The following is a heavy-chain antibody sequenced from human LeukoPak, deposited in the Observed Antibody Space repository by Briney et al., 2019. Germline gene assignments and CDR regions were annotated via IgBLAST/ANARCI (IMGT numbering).Heavy chain of an antibody. D-gene: IGHD3-3*01. Sequence: SQTLSLTCTVSGGSISSGGYCWDWIRQHPGKGLEWIAYIYYSGNTYYNPSLKRRVTISVDTSKNQFSLKLSSVTAADTAVYYCARTITIFGALGYFDYWGQGTLVTVSS. CDR1: GGSISSGGYC. V-gene: IGHV4-31*03. CDR2: IYYSGNT. J-gene: IGHJ4*02. CDR3: ARTITIFGALGYFDY.